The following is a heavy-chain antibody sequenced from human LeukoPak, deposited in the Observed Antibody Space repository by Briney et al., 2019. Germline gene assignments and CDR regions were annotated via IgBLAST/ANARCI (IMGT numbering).Heavy chain of an antibody. J-gene: IGHJ4*02. CDR3: AKERVSYSSGWYQDY. CDR2: ISGSGGST. Sequence: GGSLRLSCAASGFTFSSYAMSWVRQAPGKGLEWVSTISGSGGSTYYADSVKGRFTISRDNSENTLYLQMNSLRAEDTAVYYCAKERVSYSSGWYQDYWGQGTLVTVSS. CDR1: GFTFSSYA. V-gene: IGHV3-23*01. D-gene: IGHD6-19*01.